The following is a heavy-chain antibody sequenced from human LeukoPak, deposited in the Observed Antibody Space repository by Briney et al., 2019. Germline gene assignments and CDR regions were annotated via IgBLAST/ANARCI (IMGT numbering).Heavy chain of an antibody. J-gene: IGHJ5*02. CDR2: INHSGSP. CDR3: ARGDLAVAGTGWFDP. CDR1: GGSFSGYY. D-gene: IGHD6-19*01. V-gene: IGHV4-34*01. Sequence: PSETLSLTCAVYGGSFSGYYWSWIRQPPGKGLEWIGEINHSGSPNYNPSLKSRATISVDTSKNQFSLKLSSVTAADTAVYYCARGDLAVAGTGWFDPWGQGTLVTVSS.